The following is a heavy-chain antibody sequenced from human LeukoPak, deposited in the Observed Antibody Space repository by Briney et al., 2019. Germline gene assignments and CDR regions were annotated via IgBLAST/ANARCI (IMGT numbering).Heavy chain of an antibody. V-gene: IGHV3-53*01. CDR2: IYNGGGT. D-gene: IGHD2-8*01. CDR1: GFSVRNNH. Sequence: PGGSLRLSCAASGFSVRNNHIYWVRQAPGKGLEWVSVIYNGGGTYYTDSVKGRFTISRDNSKNTLYLQMNGLRAEDTAVYYCAKDPDCTSGICYTFFDYWGQGTLVTVSS. CDR3: AKDPDCTSGICYTFFDY. J-gene: IGHJ4*02.